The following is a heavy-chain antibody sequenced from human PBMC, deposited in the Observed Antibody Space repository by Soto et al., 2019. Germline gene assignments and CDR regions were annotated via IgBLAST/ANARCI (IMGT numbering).Heavy chain of an antibody. CDR3: ARVAGFTGGYSYGSERFDY. D-gene: IGHD5-18*01. J-gene: IGHJ4*02. V-gene: IGHV3-30-3*01. CDR1: GFTFSNYA. Sequence: PGGSLRLSCAPSGFTFSNYAMHWVRQAPGKGLEWVAVISYDGSNKYYADSVKGRFTISRDNSKNTLYLQMNSLRAEDTAVYYCARVAGFTGGYSYGSERFDYWGQGTLVTVSS. CDR2: ISYDGSNK.